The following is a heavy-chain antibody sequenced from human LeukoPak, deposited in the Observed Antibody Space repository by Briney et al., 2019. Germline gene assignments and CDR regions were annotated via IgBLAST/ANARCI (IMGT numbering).Heavy chain of an antibody. Sequence: GGSLRLSCAASGFTFSSYSMNWVRQAPGKGLEWVSSISSSSSYIYYADSAKGRFTISRDNSKNTLYLQMNSLRAEDTAVYYCARAGTFDYWGQGTLVTVSS. CDR3: ARAGTFDY. D-gene: IGHD1-1*01. CDR2: ISSSSSYI. CDR1: GFTFSSYS. V-gene: IGHV3-21*01. J-gene: IGHJ4*02.